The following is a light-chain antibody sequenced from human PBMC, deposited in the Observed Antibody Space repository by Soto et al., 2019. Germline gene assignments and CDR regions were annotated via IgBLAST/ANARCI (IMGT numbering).Light chain of an antibody. CDR3: QQLYRYPIT. J-gene: IGKJ5*01. CDR2: SAS. CDR1: QGISSF. V-gene: IGKV1-9*01. Sequence: DVQMTQSPSSLSASLGDRVTITCRASQGISSFLAWYQQLPGKVPKLLIYSASTLQSGVPSRFSGGFSGTEFTLTISSLQPEDFATYYCQQLYRYPITFGQGTRLEI.